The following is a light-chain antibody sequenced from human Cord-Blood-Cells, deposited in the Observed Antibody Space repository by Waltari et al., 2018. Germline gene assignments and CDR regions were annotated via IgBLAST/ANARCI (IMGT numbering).Light chain of an antibody. CDR2: AAS. CDR3: QQSYSTPIT. Sequence: DIQMTQSPSSLSASVGDRVTITCRASQSISSYFNWYQQKPGKAPKILIYAASSLQSGVPSRFSGSGSGTDFTLTISSLQPEDFATYYCQQSYSTPITFGQGTRLEIK. V-gene: IGKV1-39*01. CDR1: QSISSY. J-gene: IGKJ5*01.